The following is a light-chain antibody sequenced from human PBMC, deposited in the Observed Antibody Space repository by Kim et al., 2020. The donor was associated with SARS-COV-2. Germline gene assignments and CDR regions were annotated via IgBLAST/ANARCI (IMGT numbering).Light chain of an antibody. Sequence: DIQMTQSPSSLSASVGDRVTITCRASQSISSYLNWYQQKPGKAPKLLIYAASSLQSGVPSRFSGSGSGTDFTLTISSLEPEDCAVYYCQQRSSSPPTFGEGTKVDIK. V-gene: IGKV1-39*01. CDR2: AAS. CDR1: QSISSY. J-gene: IGKJ4*02. CDR3: QQRSSSPPT.